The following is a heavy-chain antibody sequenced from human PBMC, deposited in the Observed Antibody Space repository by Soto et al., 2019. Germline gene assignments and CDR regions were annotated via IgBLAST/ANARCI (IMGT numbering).Heavy chain of an antibody. V-gene: IGHV3-9*01. D-gene: IGHD2-15*01. CDR1: GFTFDDYA. CDR2: ISWNSGSI. J-gene: IGHJ6*02. Sequence: EVQLVESGGGLVQPGRSLRLSCAASGFTFDDYAMHWVRQAPGKGLEWVSGISWNSGSIGYADSVKGRFTISRDNAKNYLYLQMNSLRAEDTALYYCEKDIGWVAATTIYYGMDVWGQGTTVTVS. CDR3: EKDIGWVAATTIYYGMDV.